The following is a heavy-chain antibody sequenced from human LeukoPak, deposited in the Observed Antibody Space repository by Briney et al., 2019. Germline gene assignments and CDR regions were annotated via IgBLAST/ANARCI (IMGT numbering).Heavy chain of an antibody. V-gene: IGHV3-23*01. CDR3: AKDVWAAAGYCAFDI. J-gene: IGHJ3*02. Sequence: PGGSLRLSCAASGFTFSNYAMSWVRQAPGKGLEWVSAISGSGSSTYYADSVKGRFTISRDNSKNTLYLQMNSLRAEDTAVYYCAKDVWAAAGYCAFDIWGQGTMVTVSS. D-gene: IGHD6-13*01. CDR2: ISGSGSST. CDR1: GFTFSNYA.